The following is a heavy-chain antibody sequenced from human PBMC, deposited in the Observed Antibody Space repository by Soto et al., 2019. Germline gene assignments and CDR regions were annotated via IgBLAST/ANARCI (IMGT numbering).Heavy chain of an antibody. Sequence: QVQLVQSGAEVKKPGSSVKVSCKASGGTFSSYAISWVRQAPGQGLEWMGGIIPIFGTANYAQKFQGRVTITADEATSTAYMEVSSLRSEDTAVYYCARSGCSGGSCYPVDPNWFDPWGQGTLVTVSS. J-gene: IGHJ5*02. CDR2: IIPIFGTA. V-gene: IGHV1-69*12. D-gene: IGHD2-15*01. CDR1: GGTFSSYA. CDR3: ARSGCSGGSCYPVDPNWFDP.